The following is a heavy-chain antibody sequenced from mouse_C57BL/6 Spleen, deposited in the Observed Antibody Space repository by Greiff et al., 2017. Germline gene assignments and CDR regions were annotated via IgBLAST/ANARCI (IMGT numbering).Heavy chain of an antibody. D-gene: IGHD2-3*01. CDR2: IYPGSGNT. J-gene: IGHJ2*01. CDR1: GYTFTDYY. CDR3: ARYEGYYGDFDY. Sequence: VKLMESGAELVRPGASVKLSCKASGYTFTDYYINWVKQRPGQGLEWIARIYPGSGNTYYNEKFKGKATLTAEKSSSTAYMQLSSLTSEDSAVYFCARYEGYYGDFDYWGQGTTLTVSS. V-gene: IGHV1-76*01.